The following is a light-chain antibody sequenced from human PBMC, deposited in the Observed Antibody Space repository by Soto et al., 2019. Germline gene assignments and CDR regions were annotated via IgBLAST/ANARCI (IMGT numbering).Light chain of an antibody. Sequence: QSVLTQPASVSGSPGQSITISCTGTSSDVGGYNYVSWYQQQPGKAPKLMIYQVTNRPSGVPDRFSGSKSGNTASLTVSGLQAEDEADYYCCSYAGSNNFDVFGTGTKVTVL. CDR2: QVT. J-gene: IGLJ1*01. V-gene: IGLV2-8*01. CDR1: SSDVGGYNY. CDR3: CSYAGSNNFDV.